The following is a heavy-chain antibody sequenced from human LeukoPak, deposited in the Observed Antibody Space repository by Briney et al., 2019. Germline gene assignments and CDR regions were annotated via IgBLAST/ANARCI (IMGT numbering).Heavy chain of an antibody. CDR2: IYYSGST. D-gene: IGHD1-26*01. V-gene: IGHV4-59*01. CDR1: GGSISSYY. J-gene: IGHJ4*02. CDR3: ARGGSYFSFDY. Sequence: SETLSLTCTVSGGSISSYYWSWLRQPPGKGLEWIGYIYYSGSTNYNPSLKSRVTISVDTSKNQFSLKLSSVTAADTAVYYCARGGSYFSFDYWGQGTLVTVSS.